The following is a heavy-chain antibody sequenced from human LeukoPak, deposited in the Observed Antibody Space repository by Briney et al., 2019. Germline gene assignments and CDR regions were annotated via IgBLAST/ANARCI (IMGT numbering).Heavy chain of an antibody. CDR2: IYYSGST. D-gene: IGHD3-10*01. J-gene: IGHJ4*02. CDR3: ARDSPRYGSGVGFDY. CDR1: GGSISSGGYY. Sequence: TLSLTCTVSGGSISSGGYYWSWIRQHPGKGLEWIGYIYYSGSTYYNPSLKSRVTISVDTSKNQFSLKLSSVTAADTAVYYCARDSPRYGSGVGFDYWGQGTLVTVSS. V-gene: IGHV4-31*03.